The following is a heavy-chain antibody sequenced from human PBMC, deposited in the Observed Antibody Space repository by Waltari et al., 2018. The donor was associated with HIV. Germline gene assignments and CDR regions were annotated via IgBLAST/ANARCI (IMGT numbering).Heavy chain of an antibody. D-gene: IGHD6-13*01. CDR3: ARGRGAAAGTEAFDI. J-gene: IGHJ3*02. CDR2: MNPNSGNT. V-gene: IGHV1-8*01. Sequence: GQGLEWMGWMNPNSGNTGYAQKFQGRVTMTRNTSISTAYMELSSLRSEDTAVYYCARGRGAAAGTEAFDIWGQGTMVTVSS.